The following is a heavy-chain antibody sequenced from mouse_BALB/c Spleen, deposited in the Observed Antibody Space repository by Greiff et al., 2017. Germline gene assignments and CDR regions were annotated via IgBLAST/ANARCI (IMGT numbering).Heavy chain of an antibody. J-gene: IGHJ3*01. CDR3: ASTYYYGPMGFAY. D-gene: IGHD1-1*01. V-gene: IGHV2-9*02. CDR2: IWAGGST. CDR1: GFSLTSYG. Sequence: VKLMESGPGLVAPSQSLSITCTVSGFSLTSYGVHWVRQPPGKGLEWLGVIWAGGSTNYNSALMSRLSISKDNSKSQVFLKMNSLQTDDTAMYYCASTYYYGPMGFAYWGQGTLVTVSA.